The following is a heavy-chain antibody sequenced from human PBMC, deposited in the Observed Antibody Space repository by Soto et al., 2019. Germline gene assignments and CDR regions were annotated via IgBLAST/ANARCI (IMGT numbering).Heavy chain of an antibody. CDR3: TRDHVGIAAAGPYYYYMDV. CDR2: IRSKAYGGTT. V-gene: IGHV3-49*03. D-gene: IGHD6-13*01. CDR1: GFTFGDYA. Sequence: LGGSLRLSCTASGFTFGDYAMSWFRQAPGKGLEWVGFIRSKAYGGTTEYAASVKGGFTISRDDSKSIAYLQMNSLKTEDTAVYYCTRDHVGIAAAGPYYYYMDVWGKGTKVTVSS. J-gene: IGHJ6*03.